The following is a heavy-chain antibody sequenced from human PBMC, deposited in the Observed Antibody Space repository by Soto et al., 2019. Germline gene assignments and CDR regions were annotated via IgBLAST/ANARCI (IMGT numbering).Heavy chain of an antibody. CDR1: GVSLTYGGYS. Sequence: NPSETLSLTCSVSGVSLTYGGYSWSWIRESPEKGLEWRGYIGHLETTYYTTSFKSRPALSIDRTRNQFPLSLSSVTPADKAVRSCARGGGYDSLDFWGQGIQVTPSS. V-gene: IGHV4-30-2*06. J-gene: IGHJ4*02. CDR2: IGHLETT. D-gene: IGHD2-15*01. CDR3: ARGGGYDSLDF.